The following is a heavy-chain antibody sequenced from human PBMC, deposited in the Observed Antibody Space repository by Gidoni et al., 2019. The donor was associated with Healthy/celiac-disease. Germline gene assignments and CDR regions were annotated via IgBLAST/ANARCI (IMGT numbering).Heavy chain of an antibody. CDR3: AKGLFYYFIVVVPANAGGMDV. CDR1: GFTFSSYG. CDR2: IRYDGSNK. V-gene: IGHV3-30*02. Sequence: QVQLVESGGGVVQPGGSLRLSCAASGFTFSSYGMPWVRQAPGKGLEWVAFIRYDGSNKYYADSVKGRFTISRDNSKNTLYLQMNSLRAEDTAVYYCAKGLFYYFIVVVPANAGGMDVWGQGTTVTVSS. D-gene: IGHD2-2*01. J-gene: IGHJ6*02.